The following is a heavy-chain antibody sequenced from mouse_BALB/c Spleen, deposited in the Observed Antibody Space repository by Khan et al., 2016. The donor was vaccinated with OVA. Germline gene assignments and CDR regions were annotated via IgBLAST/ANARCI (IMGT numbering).Heavy chain of an antibody. CDR1: GYSFTTYY. J-gene: IGHJ3*01. CDR2: IDPFNDDT. Sequence: EVQLQESGPELMKPGASVKISCKASGYSFTTYYIHWVKQSHGKSLEWIGYIDPFNDDTNYNQKFKGKATLTVDNSSSTAYMHLSSLTSEDSAVDYCARHGSISWFAYWGQGTLVTVSA. V-gene: IGHV1S135*01. CDR3: ARHGSISWFAY. D-gene: IGHD1-1*01.